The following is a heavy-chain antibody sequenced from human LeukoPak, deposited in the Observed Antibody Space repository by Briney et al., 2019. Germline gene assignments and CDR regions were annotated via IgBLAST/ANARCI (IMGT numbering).Heavy chain of an antibody. CDR1: GFTFSSYS. CDR2: ISSSSSSTI. J-gene: IGHJ4*02. CDR3: ARDMDLDIVVVPGYFDY. Sequence: GSLRLSCAASGFTFSSYSMNWVRQAPGKGLEWVSYISSSSSSTIYYADSVKGRFTISRDNAKNSLYLQMNSLRAEDTAVYYCARDMDLDIVVVPGYFDYWDQGTLVTVSS. D-gene: IGHD2-2*03. V-gene: IGHV3-48*04.